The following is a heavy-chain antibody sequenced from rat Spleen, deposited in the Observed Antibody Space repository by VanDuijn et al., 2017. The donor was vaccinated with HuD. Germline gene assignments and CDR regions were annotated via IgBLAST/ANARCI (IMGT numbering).Heavy chain of an antibody. Sequence: EVKLVESGGGLVQPGRSLKLSCAASGFNFNDYWMGWVRQAPGKGLEWIAEINKDSRTIKYSPTLKDKLTISRDNAQNTLYQQMSKLGAEDIAIYYYLKEGRGLDYWGQGVMVTVSS. V-gene: IGHV4-2*01. CDR2: INKDSRTI. CDR1: GFNFNDYW. J-gene: IGHJ2*01. CDR3: LKEGRGLDY.